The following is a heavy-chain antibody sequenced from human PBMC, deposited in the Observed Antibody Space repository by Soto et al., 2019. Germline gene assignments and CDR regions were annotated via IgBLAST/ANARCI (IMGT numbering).Heavy chain of an antibody. D-gene: IGHD2-15*01. CDR1: GGTFSSYT. Sequence: QVQLVQSGAEVKKPGSSVKFSCQASGGTFSSYTISWVRQAPGQGLEWMGRIIPILGIANYAQKFQGRVTITADKSTSTAYMERGNLSFEETAVYYCARDKQEEIYSFDHWGQGTLVTGFS. CDR3: ARDKQEEIYSFDH. V-gene: IGHV1-69*08. CDR2: IIPILGIA. J-gene: IGHJ4*02.